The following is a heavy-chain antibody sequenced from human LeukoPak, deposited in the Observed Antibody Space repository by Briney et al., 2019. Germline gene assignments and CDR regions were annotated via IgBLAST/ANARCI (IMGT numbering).Heavy chain of an antibody. CDR3: ARGDYYGSGSRYFDY. V-gene: IGHV4-4*07. J-gene: IGHJ4*02. Sequence: PSETLSLTCTVSGGSISSYYWSWIRQPAGKGLEWIGRIYSSGSTNYNPSLKSRVTMSVDTSKNQFSVKLSSVTAADTAVYYCARGDYYGSGSRYFDYWGQGTLVTVSS. CDR2: IYSSGST. D-gene: IGHD3-10*01. CDR1: GGSISSYY.